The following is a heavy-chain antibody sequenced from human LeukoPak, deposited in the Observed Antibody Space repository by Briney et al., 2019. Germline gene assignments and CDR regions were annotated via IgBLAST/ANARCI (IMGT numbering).Heavy chain of an antibody. CDR3: AGLRRAYYYYMDV. J-gene: IGHJ6*03. CDR2: ISGSGNYI. V-gene: IGHV3-21*06. CDR1: EVTFSTYT. Sequence: GGSLRLSCAASEVTFSTYTMTWVRQAPGKGLEWVSSISGSGNYIYYADSLKGRFTISRDNANNLLFLQMSSLRAEDTAVYFCAGLRRAYYYYMDVWGKGTTVTVSS.